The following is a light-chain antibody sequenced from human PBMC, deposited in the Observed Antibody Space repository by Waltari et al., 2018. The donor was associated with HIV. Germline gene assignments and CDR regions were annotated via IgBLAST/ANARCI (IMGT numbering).Light chain of an antibody. V-gene: IGLV1-47*01. CDR3: ATWDGRLSGVV. CDR1: SSNIGSNY. CDR2: WND. Sequence: QSVLTQPPSASGTPGQRVTISCSGSSSNIGSNYVYWYQQLPGTTPKLLIYWNDQGPSGVPDRFSGSKSGTSASLASSGLRSEDEADYYCATWDGRLSGVVFGGGTKLTVL. J-gene: IGLJ2*01.